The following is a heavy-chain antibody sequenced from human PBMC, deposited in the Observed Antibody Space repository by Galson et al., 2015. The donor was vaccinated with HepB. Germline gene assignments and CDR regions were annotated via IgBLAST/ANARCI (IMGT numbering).Heavy chain of an antibody. CDR3: ARIFGSGYGEFDY. CDR1: GFTFSSYW. J-gene: IGHJ4*02. V-gene: IGHV3-74*01. D-gene: IGHD3-3*01. CDR2: INSDGSST. Sequence: SLRLSCAASGFTFSSYWMHWVRQVPGKGLVWVSRINSDGSSTIYADSVKGRFTISRDNAKNTLYLQMNSLRVEDTAVYYCARIFGSGYGEFDYWGQGTLVTVSS.